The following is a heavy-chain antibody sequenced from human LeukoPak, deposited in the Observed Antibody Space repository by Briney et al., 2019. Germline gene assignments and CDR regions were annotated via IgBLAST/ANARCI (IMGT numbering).Heavy chain of an antibody. CDR2: ISPGGGMR. D-gene: IGHD6-19*01. CDR3: ASGRDITGAGAGGYFDC. V-gene: IGHV3-11*01. J-gene: IGHJ4*01. CDR1: GFTFSDSH. Sequence: GGCLRLSCAASGFTFSDSHMNWIRQAPGRGLEWISYISPGGGMRYFAAPVKGRFPISRDNARTSLFLQMNSLTAEDTAVYCCASGRDITGAGAGGYFDCWGHGTLITASS.